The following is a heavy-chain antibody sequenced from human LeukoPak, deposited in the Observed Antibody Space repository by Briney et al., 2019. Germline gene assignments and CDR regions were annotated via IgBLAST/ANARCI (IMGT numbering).Heavy chain of an antibody. Sequence: GSLRLSCVASGFTFSSYWMTWVRQAPGKGLEWVANIKTDGSQIYYVDSVKGRFTISRDNAKNSLYLQMNSLRAEDTAVYYCARVMKQFFYGSGSYLPPDYWGQGTLVTVSS. CDR3: ARVMKQFFYGSGSYLPPDY. J-gene: IGHJ4*02. CDR2: IKTDGSQI. CDR1: GFTFSSYW. D-gene: IGHD3-10*01. V-gene: IGHV3-7*01.